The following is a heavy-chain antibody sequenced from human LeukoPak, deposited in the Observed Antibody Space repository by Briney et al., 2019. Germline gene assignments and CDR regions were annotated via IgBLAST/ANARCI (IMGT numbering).Heavy chain of an antibody. CDR2: ISSSSSYI. CDR3: ARETTGSYDYVWGSYRFFDY. CDR1: GFTFSSYS. J-gene: IGHJ4*02. D-gene: IGHD3-16*02. V-gene: IGHV3-21*01. Sequence: PGGSLRLSCAASGFTFSSYSMNWVRPAPGKGLEWVSSISSSSSYIYYADTVKGRFTISRDNAKNSLYLQMNSLRAEDTAVYYCARETTGSYDYVWGSYRFFDYWGQGTLVTVSS.